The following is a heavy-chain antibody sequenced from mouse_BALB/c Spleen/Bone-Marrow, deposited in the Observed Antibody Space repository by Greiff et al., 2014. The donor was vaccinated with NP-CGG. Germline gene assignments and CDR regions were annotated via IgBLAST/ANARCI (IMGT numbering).Heavy chain of an antibody. CDR3: ARNPHYYAMDY. Sequence: QVQLQQSGPELVKPGASVKISCKTSGYTFSYSWMSWVRQRPGQGLEWIGRIYPEDGDTNYNGRFKGKATLTADKSSNTTYMQLSSLTSVDSAVYFCARNPHYYAMDYWGQGTSVTVSS. CDR1: GYTFSYSW. J-gene: IGHJ4*01. V-gene: IGHV1-82*01. CDR2: IYPEDGDT.